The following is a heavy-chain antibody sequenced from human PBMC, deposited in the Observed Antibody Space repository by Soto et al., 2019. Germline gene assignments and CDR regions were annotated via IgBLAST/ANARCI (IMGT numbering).Heavy chain of an antibody. CDR2: IRSKAYGGTT. Sequence: EVQLVESGGGLVKPGRSLRLSCTASGFTFGDYAMSWFRQAPGKGLEWVGFIRSKAYGGTTEYAASVKGRFTISRDDSKSIAYLQMNSLKTEDTAVYYCTRVPNVGKPLRYYYYYGMDVWGQGTTVTVSS. CDR3: TRVPNVGKPLRYYYYYGMDV. V-gene: IGHV3-49*05. D-gene: IGHD2-15*01. J-gene: IGHJ6*02. CDR1: GFTFGDYA.